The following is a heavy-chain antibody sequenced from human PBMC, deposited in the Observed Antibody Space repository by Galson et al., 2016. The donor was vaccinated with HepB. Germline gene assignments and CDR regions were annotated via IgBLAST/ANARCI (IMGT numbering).Heavy chain of an antibody. Sequence: SLRLSCAASGFTFRNYGMHWVRQAPGKGLEWVALIWYDGSEEYYADSVKGRFTISRDNSKNTLYLRMNSLRAVDTAVYYCARSISRTNGPPFDYWGQGTLVTVSS. CDR3: ARSISRTNGPPFDY. J-gene: IGHJ4*02. D-gene: IGHD1-20*01. V-gene: IGHV3-33*01. CDR1: GFTFRNYG. CDR2: IWYDGSEE.